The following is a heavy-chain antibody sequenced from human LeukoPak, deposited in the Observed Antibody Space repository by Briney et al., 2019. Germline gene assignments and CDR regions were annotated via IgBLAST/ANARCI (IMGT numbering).Heavy chain of an antibody. Sequence: GGSLRLSCAASGFTFINYAMSCVRQAPGKGLEWGSALSVSGVSTYYADSLKGRFTISRDNAKNTLYLQMNTLRAQDTAVYYCARDPFSPTDWLDLWGKGTVVSV. V-gene: IGHV3-23*01. CDR3: ARDPFSPTDWLDL. D-gene: IGHD3-3*02. CDR1: GFTFINYA. CDR2: LSVSGVST. J-gene: IGHJ5*02.